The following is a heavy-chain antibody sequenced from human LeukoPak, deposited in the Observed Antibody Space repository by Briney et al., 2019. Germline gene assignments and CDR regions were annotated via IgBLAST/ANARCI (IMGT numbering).Heavy chain of an antibody. CDR3: AKDLRDSSGYYYNAFDI. CDR2: IRYDGSK. D-gene: IGHD3-22*01. Sequence: GRSLRLSCAASGFTFSSYGMHWVRQAPGKGLEWVAFIRYDGSKYYADSVKGRFTISRDNSKNTLYLQMNSLRAEDTAVYYCAKDLRDSSGYYYNAFDIWGQGTMVTVSS. V-gene: IGHV3-30*02. CDR1: GFTFSSYG. J-gene: IGHJ3*02.